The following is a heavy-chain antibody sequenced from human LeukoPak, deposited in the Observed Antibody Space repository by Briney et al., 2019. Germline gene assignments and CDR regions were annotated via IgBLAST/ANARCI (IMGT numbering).Heavy chain of an antibody. V-gene: IGHV3-30*02. CDR1: GFTFSSHG. Sequence: PGGSLRLSCAASGFTFSSHGMHWVRQARGKGLEWVAFIRYDGSNKYYAEFLKGGFTISRDNSKNTLYLQVNSLRAEDTAVYYCAKSGYSYGYSFDYWGQGTLVTVSS. D-gene: IGHD5-18*01. CDR2: IRYDGSNK. J-gene: IGHJ4*02. CDR3: AKSGYSYGYSFDY.